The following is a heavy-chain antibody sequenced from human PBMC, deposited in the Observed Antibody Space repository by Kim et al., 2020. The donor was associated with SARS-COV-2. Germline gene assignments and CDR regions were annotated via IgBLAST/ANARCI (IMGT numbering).Heavy chain of an antibody. CDR3: ARRDSSGWYGDGYYYYGMDV. J-gene: IGHJ6*02. CDR1: GYSFTSYW. CDR2: IDPSDSYT. V-gene: IGHV5-10-1*01. D-gene: IGHD6-19*01. Sequence: ESLKISCKGSGYSFTSYWISWVRQMPGKGLEWMGRIDPSDSYTNYSPSFQGHVTISADKSISTAYLQWSSLKASDTAMYYCARRDSSGWYGDGYYYYGMDVWGQGTTVTVSS.